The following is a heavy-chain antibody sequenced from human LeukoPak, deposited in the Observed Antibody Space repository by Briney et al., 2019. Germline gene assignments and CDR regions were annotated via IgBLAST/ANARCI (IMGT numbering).Heavy chain of an antibody. D-gene: IGHD6-19*01. CDR2: ISWNSGTI. V-gene: IGHV3-9*01. CDR1: GFTFDDYA. Sequence: PGGSLRLSCAASGFTFDDYAMHWVRQAPGKGLEWVSGISWNSGTIGYADSVKGRFTISRDNAKKSVYLHMSSLRAEDTALYYCARGAVAGTGGVFDYWGQGTLVTVSS. J-gene: IGHJ4*02. CDR3: ARGAVAGTGGVFDY.